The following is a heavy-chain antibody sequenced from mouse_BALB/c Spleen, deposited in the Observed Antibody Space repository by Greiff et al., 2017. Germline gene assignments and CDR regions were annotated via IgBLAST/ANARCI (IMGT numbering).Heavy chain of an antibody. CDR3: ARDPLYSYWYFDV. J-gene: IGHJ1*01. Sequence: EVQLQESGGGLVQPGGSLRLSCATSGFTFTDYYMSWVRQPPGKALEWLGFIRNKANGYTTEYSASVKGRFTISRDNSQSILYLQMNTLRAEDSATYYCARDPLYSYWYFDVWGAGTTVTVSS. D-gene: IGHD2-1*01. V-gene: IGHV7-3*02. CDR2: IRNKANGYTT. CDR1: GFTFTDYY.